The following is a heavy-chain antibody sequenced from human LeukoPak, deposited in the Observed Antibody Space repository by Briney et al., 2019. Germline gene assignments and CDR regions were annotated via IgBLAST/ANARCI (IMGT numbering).Heavy chain of an antibody. CDR1: GFTFINAW. D-gene: IGHD3-16*02. Sequence: GGSLRLSCAASGFTFINAWMSWVRQAPGRGLEWVGRIKSKGAGETLDYAAPVKGRFTISRDDSKTTLYLQMNSLKTEDTAVYYCTAGLGYTAHDYWGQGTLVTVSS. J-gene: IGHJ4*02. CDR2: IKSKGAGETL. V-gene: IGHV3-15*01. CDR3: TAGLGYTAHDY.